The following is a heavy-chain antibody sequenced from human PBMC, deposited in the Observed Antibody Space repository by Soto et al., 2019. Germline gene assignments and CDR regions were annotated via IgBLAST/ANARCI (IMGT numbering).Heavy chain of an antibody. D-gene: IGHD3-16*01. CDR1: GGTFSSYA. CDR3: ASSMVLIPTAYGMDV. J-gene: IGHJ6*02. Sequence: SVKVSCKASGGTFSSYAISWVRQAPGQGLEWMGGIIPIFGTANYAQKFQGRVTITADKSTSTAYMELSSLRSEDTAVYYCASSMVLIPTAYGMDVWGQGTTVTVSS. V-gene: IGHV1-69*06. CDR2: IIPIFGTA.